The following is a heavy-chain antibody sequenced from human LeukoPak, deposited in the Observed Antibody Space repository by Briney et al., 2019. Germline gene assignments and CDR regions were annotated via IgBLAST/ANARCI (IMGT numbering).Heavy chain of an antibody. J-gene: IGHJ4*02. D-gene: IGHD3/OR15-3a*01. CDR3: ARQTGSGLFILP. CDR1: GASISSSYSY. CDR2: IYYTGNT. Sequence: PSETLSLTCTVSGASISSSYSYWGWIRQPPGMGLEWIGSIYYTGNTYYNASLKSQVSISIDTSKNQFSLKLTSVTAADTAVYYCARQTGSGLFILPGGQGTLVTVSS. V-gene: IGHV4-39*01.